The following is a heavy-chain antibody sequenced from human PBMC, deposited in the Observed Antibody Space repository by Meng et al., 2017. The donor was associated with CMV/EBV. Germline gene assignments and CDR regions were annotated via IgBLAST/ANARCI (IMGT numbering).Heavy chain of an antibody. CDR1: GFTFSSYW. J-gene: IGHJ6*02. CDR2: ISSSSSYI. D-gene: IGHD3-3*01. CDR3: ARLERFLEWLISKTSYGMDV. Sequence: GGSLRLSCAASGFTFSSYWMNWVRQAPGKGLEWVSSISSSSSYIYYADSVKGRFTISRDNAKNSLYLQMNSLRAEDTAVYYCARLERFLEWLISKTSYGMDVWGQGTTVTVSS. V-gene: IGHV3-21*01.